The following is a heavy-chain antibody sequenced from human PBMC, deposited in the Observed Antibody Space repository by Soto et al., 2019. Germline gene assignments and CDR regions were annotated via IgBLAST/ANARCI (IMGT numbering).Heavy chain of an antibody. CDR2: INQSGST. Sequence: VQLQQWGAGLLKPSETLSLTCAVYAGSFSGYYWSWFSQPPGKGLEWIGEINQSGSTNYNKSLKTRVTISGDTSKNQFSLKLGSVTAAETSVYYGAGSTGAIWGQGTMVTVSS. V-gene: IGHV4-34*01. CDR3: AGSTGAI. J-gene: IGHJ3*02. CDR1: AGSFSGYY. D-gene: IGHD1-1*01.